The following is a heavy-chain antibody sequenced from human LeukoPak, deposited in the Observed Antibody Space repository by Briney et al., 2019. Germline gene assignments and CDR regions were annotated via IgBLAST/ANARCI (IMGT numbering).Heavy chain of an antibody. CDR2: IYSGGST. V-gene: IGHV3-53*01. CDR1: GFTFTSYS. Sequence: GGSLRLSCAASGFTFTSYSMNWVRQAPGKGLEWVSVIYSGGSTYSADSVRGRFTISRDNSKNTLYLQMNNLRAEDTAVYYCARGEDYGDYFDYWGQGTLVTVSS. D-gene: IGHD4-17*01. CDR3: ARGEDYGDYFDY. J-gene: IGHJ4*02.